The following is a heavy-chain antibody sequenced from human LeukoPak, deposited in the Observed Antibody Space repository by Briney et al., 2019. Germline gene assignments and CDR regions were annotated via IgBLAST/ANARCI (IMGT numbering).Heavy chain of an antibody. V-gene: IGHV1-18*01. CDR2: ISAYNGNT. D-gene: IGHD3-22*01. J-gene: IGHJ4*02. CDR3: ARWVYDSSGYYYVPAWDY. CDR1: GYTFTSYG. Sequence: ASVKVSCKASGYTFTSYGISWVRQAPGQGLEWMGWISAYNGNTNYAQKLQGRVTMTTDTSTSTAYMELRSLRSDDTAVYYCARWVYDSSGYYYVPAWDYWGQGTLVTVSS.